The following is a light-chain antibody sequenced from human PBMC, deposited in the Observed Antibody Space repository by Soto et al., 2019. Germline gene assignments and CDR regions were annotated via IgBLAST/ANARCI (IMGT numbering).Light chain of an antibody. CDR2: VNSDGSH. V-gene: IGLV4-69*01. Sequence: QPVLTQSPSASASLGASVKLICTLSSGHSNYAIAWHQQQPEKGPRYLMKVNSDGSHRKGDGIPDRFSGSSSGAQRYLTISSLQSEDEADYYCQTWGTGIRVFGTGTKLTVL. CDR3: QTWGTGIRV. J-gene: IGLJ1*01. CDR1: SGHSNYA.